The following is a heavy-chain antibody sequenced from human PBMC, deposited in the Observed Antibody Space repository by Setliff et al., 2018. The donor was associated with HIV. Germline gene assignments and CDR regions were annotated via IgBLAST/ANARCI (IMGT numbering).Heavy chain of an antibody. V-gene: IGHV3-15*01. CDR2: IKSKADGGTI. CDR3: MTDGGWFGELYDAFDI. Sequence: GGSLRLSCEASGFTFTDAWMNWVRQAPGKGLEWVGRIKSKADGGTIDYAAPVKGRFTISRDDSKNTLYVQMNGLKTEDTAVYYCMTDGGWFGELYDAFDIWGQGTMVTVSS. D-gene: IGHD3-10*01. J-gene: IGHJ3*02. CDR1: GFTFTDAW.